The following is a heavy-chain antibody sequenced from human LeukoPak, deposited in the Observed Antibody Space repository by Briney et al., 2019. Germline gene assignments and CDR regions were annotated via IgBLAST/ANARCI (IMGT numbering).Heavy chain of an antibody. J-gene: IGHJ6*02. Sequence: PSETLSLTCAVSGGPFSHYYWTWIRQPPGKGLEWIGEINESGSTNYDPPLKSRVTISVDTSKNHFSLNLTSVTAADTAVYYCARLPYYYYGMDVWGQGTTVTVSS. CDR2: INESGST. CDR1: GGPFSHYY. CDR3: ARLPYYYYGMDV. V-gene: IGHV4-34*01.